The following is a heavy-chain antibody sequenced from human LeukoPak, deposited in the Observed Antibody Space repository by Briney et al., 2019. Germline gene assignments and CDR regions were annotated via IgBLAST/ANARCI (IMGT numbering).Heavy chain of an antibody. CDR3: ARALAAAGTGWFDP. J-gene: IGHJ5*02. CDR2: ISAYNGDT. D-gene: IGHD6-13*01. V-gene: IGHV1-18*01. CDR1: GFTFTNYG. Sequence: ASVKVSCKTSGFTFTNYGISWVRQAPGQGLEWMGWISAYNGDTKYAQKFQGRVTMTTDTSTSTAFMEVRSLRSDDTAVYYCARALAAAGTGWFDPWGQGTLVTVSS.